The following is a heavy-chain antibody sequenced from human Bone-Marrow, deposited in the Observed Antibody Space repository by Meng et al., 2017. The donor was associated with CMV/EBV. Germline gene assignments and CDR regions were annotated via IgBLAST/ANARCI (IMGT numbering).Heavy chain of an antibody. CDR2: IYYSGST. Sequence: QRQLQGSGPGLGKPSETLSLTCTVSGGSISSSSYYWGWIRQPPGKGLEWIGSIYYSGSTYYNPSLKSRVTISVDTSKNQFSLKLSSVTAADTAVYYCARVLPPGNWFDPWGQGTLVTVSS. CDR1: GGSISSSSYY. J-gene: IGHJ5*02. CDR3: ARVLPPGNWFDP. D-gene: IGHD3-10*01. V-gene: IGHV4-39*07.